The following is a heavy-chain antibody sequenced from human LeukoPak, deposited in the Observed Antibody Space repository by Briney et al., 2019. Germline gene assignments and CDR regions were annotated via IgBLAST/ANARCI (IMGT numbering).Heavy chain of an antibody. Sequence: GGSLRLSCAASGLSFSSYGMHWVRQAPGKGLEWVAFIQYDGSNKFYADSVKGRFTISRDNAKNTLYLQMNSLRAEDTAVYYCARDQVVLMVYAYNWFDPWGQGTLVTVSS. CDR3: ARDQVVLMVYAYNWFDP. D-gene: IGHD2-8*01. CDR2: IQYDGSNK. CDR1: GLSFSSYG. V-gene: IGHV3-30*12. J-gene: IGHJ5*02.